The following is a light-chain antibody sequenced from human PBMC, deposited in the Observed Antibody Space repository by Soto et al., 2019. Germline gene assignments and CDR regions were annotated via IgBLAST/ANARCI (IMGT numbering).Light chain of an antibody. J-gene: IGKJ1*01. CDR3: QQYDKWPRT. CDR2: GAS. V-gene: IGKV3-15*01. CDR1: QGVSRK. Sequence: EILITQSPATLSVSPGERATLSCRASQGVSRKLAWYQQTRGQAPRLLIYGASTRDTGVPARFSGSGSGTEFTLPISKLQSEDFEVYHCQQYDKWPRTFGQGTKVDIK.